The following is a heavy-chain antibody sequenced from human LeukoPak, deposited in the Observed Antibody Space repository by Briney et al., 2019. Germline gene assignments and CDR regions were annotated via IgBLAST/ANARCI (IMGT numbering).Heavy chain of an antibody. CDR3: AKGRLGMVAY. CDR1: GFTFSSYG. CDR2: ISGSGGST. J-gene: IGHJ4*02. V-gene: IGHV3-23*01. Sequence: GGSLRLSCAASGFTFSSYGMTWVRQAPGKGLEWVSAISGSGGSTYYADSVKGRFTISRDNSKNTLYLQMNSLRAEDTAVYYCAKGRLGMVAYWGQGTLVTVSS. D-gene: IGHD7-27*01.